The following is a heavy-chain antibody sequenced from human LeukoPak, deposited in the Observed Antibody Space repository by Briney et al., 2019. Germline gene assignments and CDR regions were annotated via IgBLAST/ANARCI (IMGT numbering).Heavy chain of an antibody. CDR2: ISSSSSYI. D-gene: IGHD5-18*01. CDR3: ARDLTAHSYGYIEAFDI. CDR1: GFTFNSHS. V-gene: IGHV3-21*01. J-gene: IGHJ3*02. Sequence: GGSLRLSCAASGFTFNSHSMNWVRQAPGKGLEWVSSISSSSSYIYYADSVKGRFTISRDNAKNSLYLQMNSLRAEDMAVYYCARDLTAHSYGYIEAFDIWGQGTMVTVSS.